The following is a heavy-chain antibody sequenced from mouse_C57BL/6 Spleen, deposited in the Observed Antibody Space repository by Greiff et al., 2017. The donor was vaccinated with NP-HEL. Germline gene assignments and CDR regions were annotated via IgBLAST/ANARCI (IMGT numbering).Heavy chain of an antibody. J-gene: IGHJ3*01. D-gene: IGHD6-1*01. V-gene: IGHV1-61*01. Sequence: VQLQQPGAELVRPGSSVKLSCKASGYTFTSYWLDWVKQRPGQGLEWIGNIYPSDSETHYNQKFKDKATLTVDKSTSTAYMQLSSLTSEDSAVYYGARGRTGFAYWGQGTLVTVSA. CDR1: GYTFTSYW. CDR3: ARGRTGFAY. CDR2: IYPSDSET.